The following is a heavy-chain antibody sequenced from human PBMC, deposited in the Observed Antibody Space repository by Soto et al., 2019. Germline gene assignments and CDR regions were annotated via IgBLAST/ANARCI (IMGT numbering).Heavy chain of an antibody. D-gene: IGHD2-2*01. Sequence: QVQLVQSGAEVKKPGASVKVSCKASGYTFTSYGISWVRQAPGQGLEWMGWISAYNGNTNYAQKVQGRVTMTTDTSTSTAYMELRSLRSDDTVVYYCARDAAPLYCISTSCYSLNWFDPWGQGTLVTVSS. J-gene: IGHJ5*02. CDR2: ISAYNGNT. CDR1: GYTFTSYG. V-gene: IGHV1-18*01. CDR3: ARDAAPLYCISTSCYSLNWFDP.